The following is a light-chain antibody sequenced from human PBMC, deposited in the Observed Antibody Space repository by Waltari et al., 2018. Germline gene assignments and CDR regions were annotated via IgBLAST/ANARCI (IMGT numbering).Light chain of an antibody. CDR1: QSLNRA. CDR2: GVS. Sequence: EIVLTPSPDTLSLSPGERATLSCRASQSLNRALAWYQQKPGQAPRLLLYGVSTRATGIPDRFSGSGSGAYFSLTITRLEPEDFAVYYCQHNLRLPVAFGQGTKVDIK. CDR3: QHNLRLPVA. V-gene: IGKV3-20*01. J-gene: IGKJ1*01.